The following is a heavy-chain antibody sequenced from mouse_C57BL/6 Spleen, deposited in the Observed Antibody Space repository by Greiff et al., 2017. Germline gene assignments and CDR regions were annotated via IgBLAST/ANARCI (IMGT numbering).Heavy chain of an antibody. Sequence: EVQLQQSGPELVKPGASVKISCKASGYSFTGYFMNWVKQSHGKSLEWIGGINPYNGDTFYNQKFKGKATLTVDKSSSTAHVVLLRLTSEDVAVYYCERTGYDYDGFDYWGQGTTLTVSS. D-gene: IGHD2-4*01. CDR3: ERTGYDYDGFDY. CDR2: INPYNGDT. J-gene: IGHJ2*01. CDR1: GYSFTGYF. V-gene: IGHV1-37*01.